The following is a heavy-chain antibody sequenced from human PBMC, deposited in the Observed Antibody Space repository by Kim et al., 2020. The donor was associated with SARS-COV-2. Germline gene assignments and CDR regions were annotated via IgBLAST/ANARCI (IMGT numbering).Heavy chain of an antibody. D-gene: IGHD3-3*01. CDR3: ASYVLRFLEWLFPPDYYYMDV. CDR2: ISYDGSNK. CDR1: GFTFSSYG. Sequence: GGSLRLSCAASGFTFSSYGMHWVRQAPGKGLEWVAVISYDGSNKYYADSVKGRFTISRDNSKNTLYLQMNSLRAEDTAVYYCASYVLRFLEWLFPPDYYYMDVWGKGTTVTVSS. V-gene: IGHV3-30*03. J-gene: IGHJ6*03.